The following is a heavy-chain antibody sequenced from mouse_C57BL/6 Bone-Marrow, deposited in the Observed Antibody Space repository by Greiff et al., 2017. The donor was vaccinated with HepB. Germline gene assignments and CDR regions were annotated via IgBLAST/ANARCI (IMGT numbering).Heavy chain of an antibody. V-gene: IGHV1-72*01. CDR1: GYTFTSYW. D-gene: IGHD1-1*01. Sequence: QVQLKQPGAELVKPGASVKLSCKASGYTFTSYWMHWVKQRPGRGLEWIGRIDPNSGGTKYNEKFKSKATLTVDKPSSTAYMQLSSLTSEDSAVYYCARGYYGSSYRWYFDVWGTGTTVTVSS. CDR2: IDPNSGGT. CDR3: ARGYYGSSYRWYFDV. J-gene: IGHJ1*03.